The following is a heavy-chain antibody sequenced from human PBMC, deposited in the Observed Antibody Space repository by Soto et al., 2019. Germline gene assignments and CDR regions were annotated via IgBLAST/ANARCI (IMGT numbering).Heavy chain of an antibody. D-gene: IGHD6-13*01. V-gene: IGHV3-7*01. CDR2: IKQDGSEK. CDR3: ARGSSSWFHDAFDI. Sequence: GGSLRLSCAASGFTFSSYWMSWVRQAPGKGLEWVANIKQDGSEKYYVDSVKGRFTISRDNAKNSLYLQMNSLRAEDTAVYYCARGSSSWFHDAFDIWGQGTMVNVSS. J-gene: IGHJ3*02. CDR1: GFTFSSYW.